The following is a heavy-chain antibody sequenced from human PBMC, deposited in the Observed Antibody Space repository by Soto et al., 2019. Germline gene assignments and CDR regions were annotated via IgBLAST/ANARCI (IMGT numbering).Heavy chain of an antibody. V-gene: IGHV3-15*01. Sequence: GGSLRLSCAASGFTFSSYWMSWVRQAPGKGLEWVGRIKSKTDGETTDYAAPVNGRFTISRDDSKNTLYLQMNSLKTEDTAVYYCTIDQIRDYWGQGTLVTVSS. CDR3: TIDQIRDY. CDR1: GFTFSSYW. J-gene: IGHJ4*02. CDR2: IKSKTDGETT.